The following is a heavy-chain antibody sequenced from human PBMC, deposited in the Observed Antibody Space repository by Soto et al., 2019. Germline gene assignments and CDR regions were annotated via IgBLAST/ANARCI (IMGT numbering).Heavy chain of an antibody. CDR1: GFTFSSYW. D-gene: IGHD4-17*01. J-gene: IGHJ6*03. CDR2: IKQDGSEK. CDR3: ARVTEDYGDYDRYMDV. Sequence: GGSLRLSCAASGFTFSSYWMSWVRQAPGKGLEWVANIKQDGSEKYYVDSVKGRFTISRDNAKNSLYLQMNSLRAEDTAVYYCARVTEDYGDYDRYMDVWGIGTTVTVSS. V-gene: IGHV3-7*01.